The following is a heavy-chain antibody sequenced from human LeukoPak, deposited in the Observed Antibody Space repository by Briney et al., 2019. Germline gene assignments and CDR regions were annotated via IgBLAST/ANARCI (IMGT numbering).Heavy chain of an antibody. V-gene: IGHV3-23*01. Sequence: GGSLRLSCAASGFTFSSYAMSWVRQAPGKGLEWVSAISGSGGSTYYADSVKGRFTISRDNSKNTLYLQMNSPRAEDTAVYYCAKNPRMATIMNSYYYYGMDVWGQGTTVTASS. CDR1: GFTFSSYA. CDR3: AKNPRMATIMNSYYYYGMDV. D-gene: IGHD5-24*01. CDR2: ISGSGGST. J-gene: IGHJ6*02.